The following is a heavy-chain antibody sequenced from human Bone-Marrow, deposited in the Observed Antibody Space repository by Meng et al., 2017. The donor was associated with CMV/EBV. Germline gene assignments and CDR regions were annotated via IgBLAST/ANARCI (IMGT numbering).Heavy chain of an antibody. CDR1: GFIFSNYW. Sequence: GGSLRLSCAASGFIFSNYWMTWVRQAPGKGLEWVANINQDGSEKYYVDSVKGQFTISRDNAKNLLYLQLNSLRVGDTAVYYCARGDVLHFDYWGQGTLVTVSS. D-gene: IGHD6-6*01. CDR2: INQDGSEK. CDR3: ARGDVLHFDY. J-gene: IGHJ4*02. V-gene: IGHV3-7*01.